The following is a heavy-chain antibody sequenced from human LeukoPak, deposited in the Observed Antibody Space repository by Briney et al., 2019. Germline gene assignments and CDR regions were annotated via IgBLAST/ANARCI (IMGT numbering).Heavy chain of an antibody. V-gene: IGHV4-38-2*02. CDR2: VYHTGST. CDR1: GYSISSDCY. J-gene: IGHJ5*02. Sequence: PSETLSLTCIVSGYSISSDCYWGWIRQPPGKGLEWIGSVYHTGSTYYNPSLKSRVTISADTSKNQFSLKLSSVTAADTAVYYCARGLAAAGTRWFDPWGQGTLVTVSS. D-gene: IGHD6-13*01. CDR3: ARGLAAAGTRWFDP.